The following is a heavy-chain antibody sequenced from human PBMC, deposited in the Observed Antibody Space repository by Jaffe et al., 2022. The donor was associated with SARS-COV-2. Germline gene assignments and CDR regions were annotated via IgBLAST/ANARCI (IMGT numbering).Heavy chain of an antibody. CDR3: AKGWPLPDWFDP. CDR1: GFTFSSYG. CDR2: ISYDGSNK. V-gene: IGHV3-30*18. J-gene: IGHJ5*02. Sequence: QVQLVESGGGVVQPGRSLRLSCAASGFTFSSYGMHWVRQAPGKGLEWVAVISYDGSNKYYADSVKGRFTISRDNSKNTLYLQMNSLRAEDTAVYYCAKGWPLPDWFDPWGQGTLVTVSS.